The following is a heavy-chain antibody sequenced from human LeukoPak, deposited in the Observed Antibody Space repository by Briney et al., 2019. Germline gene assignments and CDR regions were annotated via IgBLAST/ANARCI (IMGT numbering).Heavy chain of an antibody. CDR3: ARHSDWRFDY. CDR1: GYSFTSYW. V-gene: IGHV5-51*01. D-gene: IGHD3-9*01. J-gene: IGHJ4*02. CDR2: IYPADSDT. Sequence: GESLKISCKGSGYSFTSYWIAWVRQMPGKGLEWMGIIYPADSDTRYSPSFQGQVTISADKSISTAYLQWSSLKASDTAMYYCARHSDWRFDYWGQGTLVTISS.